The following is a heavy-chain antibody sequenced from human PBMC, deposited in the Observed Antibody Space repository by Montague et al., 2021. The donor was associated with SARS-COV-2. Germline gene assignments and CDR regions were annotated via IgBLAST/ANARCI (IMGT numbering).Heavy chain of an antibody. Sequence: SETLPLTCTVSGGSVSSSPYYWGWIRQPPGRGLEWVGSISYSGRTYFSPSLKSRLTISVDSSENQSSLRLSSVTAADTAVYYCASSYYYGSGTYVYNYYMDVWGKGTTVTVSS. D-gene: IGHD3-10*01. CDR3: ASSYYYGSGTYVYNYYMDV. CDR1: GGSVSSSPYY. J-gene: IGHJ6*03. CDR2: ISYSGRT. V-gene: IGHV4-39*01.